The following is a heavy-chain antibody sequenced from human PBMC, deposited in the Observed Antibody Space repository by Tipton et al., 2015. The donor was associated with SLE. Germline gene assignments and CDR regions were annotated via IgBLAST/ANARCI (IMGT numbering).Heavy chain of an antibody. V-gene: IGHV3-48*03. D-gene: IGHD3-3*01. CDR3: ARGFWNGFYIGYFDS. J-gene: IGHJ4*02. CDR1: GFTFSSYA. CDR2: ISSGGTFI. Sequence: GSLRLSCAASGFTFSSYAMHWVRQAPGKGLEWVSYISSGGTFIHYADAVKGRFTISRDNAKNSLYLQMNSLRAEDTAVYYCARGFWNGFYIGYFDSWGQGAPVTVSS.